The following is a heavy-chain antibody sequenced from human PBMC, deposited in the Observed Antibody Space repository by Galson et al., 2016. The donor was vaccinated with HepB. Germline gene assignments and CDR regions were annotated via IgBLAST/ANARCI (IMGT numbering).Heavy chain of an antibody. Sequence: ETLSLTCAVYGGSFSGYYWTWICQPPGKGLEWIGEINESGNTKYIPSLKSRITISVDTSKNQFSLKLSYVTAADTAVYYCARGRRVRGFHTRFNWIDPWGQGSLVTVSS. CDR1: GGSFSGYY. CDR3: ARGRRVRGFHTRFNWIDP. V-gene: IGHV4-34*01. D-gene: IGHD3-10*01. J-gene: IGHJ5*02. CDR2: INESGNT.